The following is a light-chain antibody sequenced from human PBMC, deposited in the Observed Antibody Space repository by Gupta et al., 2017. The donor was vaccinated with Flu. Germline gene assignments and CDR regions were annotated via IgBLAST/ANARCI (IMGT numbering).Light chain of an antibody. CDR2: KTS. CDR3: QQDNSVPWT. J-gene: IGKJ1*01. V-gene: IGKV1-5*03. CDR1: QSINSW. Sequence: DIQMTQSPSTLSASVGDRVTVTCRASQSINSWLAWYQQKPGKAPKLLIYKTSNLETGVPSRFSGGASGTEFTLTITSLQPDDFATYYCQQDNSVPWTFGQGTKVEIK.